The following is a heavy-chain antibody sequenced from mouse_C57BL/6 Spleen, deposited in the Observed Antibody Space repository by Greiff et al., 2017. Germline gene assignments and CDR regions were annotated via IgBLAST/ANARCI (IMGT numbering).Heavy chain of an antibody. CDR3: ERTYYSNRFDY. CDR1: GYTFTSYW. CDR2: IYPGSGST. V-gene: IGHV1-55*01. D-gene: IGHD2-5*01. Sequence: VQLQQSGAELVKPGASVKMSCKASGYTFTSYWITWVKQRPGQCLEWIGDIYPGSGSTNYNEKFKSKATLTVDTSSSTAYMQLSSLTSEDSAVYYCERTYYSNRFDYWGQGTTLTVSS. J-gene: IGHJ2*01.